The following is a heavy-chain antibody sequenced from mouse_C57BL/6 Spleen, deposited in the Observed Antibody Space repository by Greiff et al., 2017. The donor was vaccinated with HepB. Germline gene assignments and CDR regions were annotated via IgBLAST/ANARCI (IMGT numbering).Heavy chain of an antibody. CDR1: GYAFSSSW. Sequence: QVQLQQSGPELVKPGASVKISCKASGYAFSSSWMNWVKQRPGKGLEWIGRIYPGDGDTNYNGKFKGKATLTADKSSSTAYMQLSSLTSEDSAVYFCAREFITTRGFDYWGQGTTLTVAS. V-gene: IGHV1-82*01. D-gene: IGHD1-1*01. CDR2: IYPGDGDT. CDR3: AREFITTRGFDY. J-gene: IGHJ2*01.